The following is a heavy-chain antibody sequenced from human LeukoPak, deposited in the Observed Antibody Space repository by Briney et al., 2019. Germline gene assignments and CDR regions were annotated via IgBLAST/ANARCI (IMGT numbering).Heavy chain of an antibody. J-gene: IGHJ6*02. D-gene: IGHD2-21*01. CDR2: IYYSGST. V-gene: IGHV4-59*08. CDR1: GGSISSYY. Sequence: SETLSLTCTVSGGSISSYYWSWIRRPPGKGLEWIGYIYYSGSTNYNPSLKSRVTISVDTSKNQFSLKLSSVTAADTAVYYCARQPHRYYGMDVWGQGTTVTVSS. CDR3: ARQPHRYYGMDV.